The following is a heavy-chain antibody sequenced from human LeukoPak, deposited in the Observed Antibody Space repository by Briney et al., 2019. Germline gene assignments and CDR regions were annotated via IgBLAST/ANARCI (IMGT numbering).Heavy chain of an antibody. D-gene: IGHD6-13*01. CDR3: AKDRIEAGTGGLFEY. CDR1: GFTSSRYG. Sequence: GGSLRLSCAASGFTSSRYGMHWVRQAPGKGLEWVAVISYDGSNKYYADSVKGRFTISRDNSKNTLYLQMSTLRAEDTAVYYCAKDRIEAGTGGLFEYWGQGTLVTVSS. V-gene: IGHV3-30*18. CDR2: ISYDGSNK. J-gene: IGHJ4*02.